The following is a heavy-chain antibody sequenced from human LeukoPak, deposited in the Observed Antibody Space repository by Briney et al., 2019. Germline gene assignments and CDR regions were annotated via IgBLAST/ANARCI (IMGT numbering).Heavy chain of an antibody. CDR1: GGSISGYY. CDR3: ARFGVDYDMGV. CDR2: IHYSGRA. V-gene: IGHV4-59*01. D-gene: IGHD3-16*01. J-gene: IGHJ6*02. Sequence: SETLSLTCTVSGGSISGYYWTWVRQPPGKGLEWIGQIHYSGRADYNPSLKSRITISVDASKNQMSLKLTSVTAADTAIYYCARFGVDYDMGVWGQGTTVTVSS.